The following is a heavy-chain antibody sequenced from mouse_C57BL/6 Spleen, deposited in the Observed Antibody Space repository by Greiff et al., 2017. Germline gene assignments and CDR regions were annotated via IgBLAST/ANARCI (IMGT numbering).Heavy chain of an antibody. CDR1: GFTFSNYW. D-gene: IGHD2-3*01. CDR3: TGPTPFYDGYYGYAMDY. CDR2: IRLKSDNYAT. J-gene: IGHJ4*01. V-gene: IGHV6-3*01. Sequence: EVKVEESGGGLVQPGGSMKLSCVASGFTFSNYWMNWVRQSPEKGLEWVAQIRLKSDNYATHYAESVKGRFTISRDASKSSVYLQMNNLRAEDTGIYYCTGPTPFYDGYYGYAMDYWGQGTSVTVSS.